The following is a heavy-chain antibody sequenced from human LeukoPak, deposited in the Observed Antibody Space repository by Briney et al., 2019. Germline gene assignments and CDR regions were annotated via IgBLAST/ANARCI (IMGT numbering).Heavy chain of an antibody. CDR3: ARGLAGGYNFDY. D-gene: IGHD3-22*01. CDR2: IHHGGST. Sequence: SDTLSLTCAAYGGSFNGYFWSWIRQPPGKGLEWIGEIHHGGSTNQNPSLKTRVTISIDTSKDQFSLNLSSVTAADTAVYYCARGLAGGYNFDYWGQGTLVTVSS. V-gene: IGHV4-34*01. J-gene: IGHJ4*02. CDR1: GGSFNGYF.